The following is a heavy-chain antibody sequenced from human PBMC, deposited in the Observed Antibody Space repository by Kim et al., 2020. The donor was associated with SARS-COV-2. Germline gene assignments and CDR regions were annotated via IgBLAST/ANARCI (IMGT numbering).Heavy chain of an antibody. D-gene: IGHD3-10*01. V-gene: IGHV3-48*02. CDR3: ARDREGWFDP. J-gene: IGHJ5*02. CDR2: TM. Sequence: TMYYREYVTGRFTTPRDNAKNSLYLQRNSLRDEDTAVYYCARDREGWFDPWGQGTLVTVSS.